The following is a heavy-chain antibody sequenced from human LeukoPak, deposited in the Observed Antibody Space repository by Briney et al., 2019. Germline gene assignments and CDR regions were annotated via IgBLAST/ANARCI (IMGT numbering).Heavy chain of an antibody. CDR1: GGSFTTHY. Sequence: PSETLSLTCTVSGGSFTTHYWSWIRQPPGKGLEWIGYISYIASTNYNPARKSRVTISINTSKNQVSLMLTSVTAADTAVYYCASDSISMNAFDAWGQGTMVTVSA. CDR3: ASDSISMNAFDA. V-gene: IGHV4-59*11. D-gene: IGHD3-22*01. CDR2: ISYIAST. J-gene: IGHJ3*01.